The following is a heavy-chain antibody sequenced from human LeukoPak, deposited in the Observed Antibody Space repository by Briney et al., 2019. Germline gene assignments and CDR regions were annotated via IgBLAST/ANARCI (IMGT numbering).Heavy chain of an antibody. CDR3: ARADRLHGGPYLIGP. Sequence: VASVKVSCKTSGYSFTDYYMHWVRQAPGQGLEWMGWINPNSGGTSSAQKFQGRVTMTRDTSITTVYMEVSWLTSDDTATYYCARADRLHGGPYLIGPWGQGTLVTVSS. D-gene: IGHD2-21*01. CDR1: GYSFTDYY. V-gene: IGHV1-2*02. J-gene: IGHJ5*02. CDR2: INPNSGGT.